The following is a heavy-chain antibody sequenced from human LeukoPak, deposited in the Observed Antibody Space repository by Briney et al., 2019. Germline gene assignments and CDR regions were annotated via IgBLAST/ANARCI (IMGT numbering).Heavy chain of an antibody. D-gene: IGHD3-10*01. CDR2: ISSSGSTI. Sequence: PGGSLRLSCAASGFTFSSYEMNWVRQAPGKGLEWVSYISSSGSTIYYADSVKGRFTISRDNAKNSLYLQMNSLRAEDTAVYYCASYGSGSYYNYYFDYWGPGTLVTVSS. V-gene: IGHV3-48*03. CDR3: ASYGSGSYYNYYFDY. CDR1: GFTFSSYE. J-gene: IGHJ4*02.